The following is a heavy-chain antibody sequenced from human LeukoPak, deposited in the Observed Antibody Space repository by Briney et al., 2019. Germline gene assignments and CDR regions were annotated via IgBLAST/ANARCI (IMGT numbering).Heavy chain of an antibody. CDR1: GFTFSSYA. Sequence: PGGSLRLSCAASGFTFSSYAMSWVRQAPGKGLEWVSAISGSGGSTYYADSVKGRFTISRDNSKNTLYLQMNSLRAEDTAVYYCAKDGSGYDFWSQERGLAPSWGQGTMVTVSS. CDR2: ISGSGGST. V-gene: IGHV3-23*01. J-gene: IGHJ3*01. D-gene: IGHD3-3*01. CDR3: AKDGSGYDFWSQERGLAPS.